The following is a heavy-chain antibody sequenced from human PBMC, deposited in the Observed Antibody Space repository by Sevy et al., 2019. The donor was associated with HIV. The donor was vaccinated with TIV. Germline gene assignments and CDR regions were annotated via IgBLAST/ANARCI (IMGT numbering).Heavy chain of an antibody. CDR2: INPDSGDT. J-gene: IGHJ6*02. CDR3: ARASSPGEFYYGMDV. D-gene: IGHD6-13*01. CDR1: GYIFTASH. Sequence: ASVKVSCKASGYIFTASHMHWVRQAPGQGPEWMGWINPDSGDTKYSPKFQGRVTMTRDTSITTAYLEVTSLRSGDTATFYCARASSPGEFYYGMDVWGQGTTVTVSS. V-gene: IGHV1-2*02.